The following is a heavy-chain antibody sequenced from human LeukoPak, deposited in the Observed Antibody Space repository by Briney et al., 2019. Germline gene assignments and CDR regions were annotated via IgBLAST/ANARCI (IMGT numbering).Heavy chain of an antibody. D-gene: IGHD4-17*01. V-gene: IGHV4-30-2*01. CDR2: IYHSGPS. CDR3: AGSQDGDYPFFAS. J-gene: IGHJ4*02. Sequence: SETLSLTCGVSGDSVSGGSYSGSWIRQPQGGGLEWIGHIYHSGPSYYKPSLKSRSTISLDKSKNQFSLELTSVTAADTAVYYCAGSQDGDYPFFASWGPGILVTVS. CDR1: GDSVSGGSYS.